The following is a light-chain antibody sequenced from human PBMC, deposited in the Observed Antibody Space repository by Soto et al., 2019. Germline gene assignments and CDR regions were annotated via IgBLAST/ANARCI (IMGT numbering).Light chain of an antibody. J-gene: IGKJ5*01. Sequence: EVVLTQSPVTLSLSPGERATLSCRASQSFQGLLAWYQQKPGQAPRLLIYGASSRATGIPDRFSGSGSGTDFTLTISRLEPEDFAVYYCQQRSNWPPITFGQGTRLEIK. V-gene: IGKV3-11*01. CDR2: GAS. CDR1: QSFQGL. CDR3: QQRSNWPPIT.